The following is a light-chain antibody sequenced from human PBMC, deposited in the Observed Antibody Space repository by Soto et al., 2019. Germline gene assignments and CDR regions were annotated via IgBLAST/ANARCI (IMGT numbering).Light chain of an antibody. CDR3: QQRSNWPPT. CDR1: QSVSRY. J-gene: IGKJ4*01. Sequence: EIVLTQSPATLSLSPGERATLSCRASQSVSRYLAWYQQKPGQAPRLLIYDASNRATGIPAMFSGSGSGTDFTLTISSLEPEDFAVYYCQQRSNWPPTFGGGTKVEIK. V-gene: IGKV3-11*01. CDR2: DAS.